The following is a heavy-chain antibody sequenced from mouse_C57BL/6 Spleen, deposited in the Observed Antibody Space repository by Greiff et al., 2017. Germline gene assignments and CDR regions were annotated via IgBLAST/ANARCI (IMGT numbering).Heavy chain of an antibody. CDR2: IEPSDGDT. D-gene: IGHD4-1*02. J-gene: IGHJ2*01. Sequence: QVQLQQPGAELVRPGSSVKLSCKASGYTFTSSWMHWVKQRPIQGLEWIGNIEPSDGDTNYNQKFKDKATLTVDKSSSTAYMQLSSLTSEDSAVYSVARLGCGQLGRNYFGCWGQSTTLTV. V-gene: IGHV1-52*01. CDR3: ARLGCGQLGRNYFGC. CDR1: GYTFTSSW.